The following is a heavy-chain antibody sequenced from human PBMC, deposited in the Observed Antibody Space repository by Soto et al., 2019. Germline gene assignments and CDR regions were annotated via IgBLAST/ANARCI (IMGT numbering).Heavy chain of an antibody. D-gene: IGHD3-3*01. CDR2: ISAYNGNT. J-gene: IGHJ6*02. CDR3: ASALCDFWSGYKRRYYYCGMDV. CDR1: GYTFTSYG. Sequence: ASVKVSCKASGYTFTSYGISWVRQAPGQGLEWMGWISAYNGNTNYAQKLQGRVTMTTDTSTSTAYMELRSLRSDETAVYYCASALCDFWSGYKRRYYYCGMDVWGQGTTVTVSS. V-gene: IGHV1-18*04.